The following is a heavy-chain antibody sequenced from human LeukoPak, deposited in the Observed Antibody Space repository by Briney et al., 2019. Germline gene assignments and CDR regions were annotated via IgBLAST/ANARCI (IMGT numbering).Heavy chain of an antibody. V-gene: IGHV4-34*01. D-gene: IGHD3-10*01. Sequence: SETLSLTCAVYGGSFSGYYWSWIRQPPGKGLEWIGEINHSGSTNYNPSLKSRVTISVDTSKNQFSLKLSSVTAADTAVYYCARSIMVRGAYDYWGQGTLVTVSS. CDR2: INHSGST. CDR1: GGSFSGYY. CDR3: ARSIMVRGAYDY. J-gene: IGHJ4*02.